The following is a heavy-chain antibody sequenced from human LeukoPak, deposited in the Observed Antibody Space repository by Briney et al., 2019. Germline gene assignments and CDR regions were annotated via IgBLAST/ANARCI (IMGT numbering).Heavy chain of an antibody. Sequence: GGSLRLSCAASGFTFSTYGMSWVRQAPGKGLEWVSAISSSGYSTYYADSVKGRFIISRDNSKNTLYLQMNSLGAEDTAVYYCAGGSYYSYYYMDVWGKGTTVTVSS. CDR2: ISSSGYST. CDR1: GFTFSTYG. V-gene: IGHV3-23*01. D-gene: IGHD2-15*01. CDR3: AGGSYYSYYYMDV. J-gene: IGHJ6*03.